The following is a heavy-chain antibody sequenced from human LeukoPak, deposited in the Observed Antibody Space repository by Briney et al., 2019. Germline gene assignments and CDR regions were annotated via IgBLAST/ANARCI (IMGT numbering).Heavy chain of an antibody. J-gene: IGHJ4*02. CDR1: GYILTNNW. V-gene: IGHV5-51*01. CDR2: IYPGHSDT. CDR3: ARFGYTSSLDC. Sequence: GESLKISCKVSGYILTNNWIGWVRQVPGKGLEWMGLIYPGHSDTKYSPSFQGQVTFSVDRSINTAYLHWSSLKASDTAMYFCARFGYTSSLDCWGQGTRVTVSS. D-gene: IGHD6-13*01.